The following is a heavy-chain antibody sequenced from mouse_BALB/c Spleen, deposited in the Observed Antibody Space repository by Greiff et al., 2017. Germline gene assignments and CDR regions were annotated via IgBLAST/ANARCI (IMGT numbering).Heavy chain of an antibody. J-gene: IGHJ3*01. V-gene: IGHV1-80*01. CDR1: GYAFSSYW. CDR2: IYPGDGDT. CDR3: AREGGERDFAY. Sequence: QVQLQQSGAELVRPGSSVKISCKASGYAFSSYWMNWVKQRPGQGLEWIGQIYPGDGDTNYNGKFKGKATLTADKSSSTAYMQLSSLTSEDSAVYFCAREGGERDFAYWGQGTLVTVSA.